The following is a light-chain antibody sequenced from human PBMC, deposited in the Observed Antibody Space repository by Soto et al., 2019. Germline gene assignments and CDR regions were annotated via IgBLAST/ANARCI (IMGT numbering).Light chain of an antibody. CDR3: LQYGIPLWT. CDR2: AAS. J-gene: IGKJ1*01. V-gene: IGKV3-20*01. CDR1: QSVTATY. Sequence: EIALTQSPGTLSLSPGERATLSCRASQSVTATYLAWYQQKPGQAPRLLIYAASIGATGIPDRFSGSGSGTDFTLTIIRLEPEESAVYYCLQYGIPLWTFGQGTKVEIK.